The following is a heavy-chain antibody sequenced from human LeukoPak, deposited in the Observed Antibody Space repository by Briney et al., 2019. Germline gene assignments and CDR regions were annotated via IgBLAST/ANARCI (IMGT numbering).Heavy chain of an antibody. CDR2: ISGSGGNT. V-gene: IGHV3-23*01. D-gene: IGHD3-22*01. J-gene: IGHJ4*02. CDR3: AREGVVVTPITD. Sequence: GGSLRLSCAASGFTVSSYGMTWVRQAPGKGPEWVSLISGSGGNTYYADSVKGRFTISRDNSKNTLYLQMNSLRAEDTAVYYCAREGVVVTPITDWGQGTLVTVSS. CDR1: GFTVSSYG.